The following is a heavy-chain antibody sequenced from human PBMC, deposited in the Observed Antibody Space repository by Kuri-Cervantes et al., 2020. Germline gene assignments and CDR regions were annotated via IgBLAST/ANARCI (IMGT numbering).Heavy chain of an antibody. J-gene: IGHJ4*02. CDR3: ATGPFYYYDY. CDR2: INPNSGGT. CDR1: GYTFTGYY. D-gene: IGHD3-10*01. Sequence: ASVKVSCKASGYTFTGYYMHWVRQAPGQGLEWMGWINPNSGGTNYAQKFQGWVTMTRDTSISTAYMDLSGLRSEDTAIYYCATGPFYYYDYWGQGTLVTVSS. V-gene: IGHV1-2*04.